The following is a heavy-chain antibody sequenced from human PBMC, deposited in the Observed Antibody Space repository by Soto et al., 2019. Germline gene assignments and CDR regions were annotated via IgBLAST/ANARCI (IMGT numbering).Heavy chain of an antibody. CDR2: ISDGGGST. CDR1: GFTFSSYG. Sequence: PGGSLRLSCAASGFTFSSYGMSWVRQAPGKGLEWVSVISDGGGSTFYADSVKGRFTISRDNSKNTLYLQMNSLRAEDTAVYYCAKGGGGSCYSRSDSWGQGTVVTVSS. CDR3: AKGGGGSCYSRSDS. D-gene: IGHD2-15*01. J-gene: IGHJ4*02. V-gene: IGHV3-23*01.